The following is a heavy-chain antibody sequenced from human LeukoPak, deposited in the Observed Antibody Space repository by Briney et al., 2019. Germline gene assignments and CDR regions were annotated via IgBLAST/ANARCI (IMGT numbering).Heavy chain of an antibody. CDR2: INPNSGGT. V-gene: IGHV1-2*02. CDR1: GYTFTGYY. J-gene: IGHJ4*02. CDR3: ARLGNFGN. Sequence: RASVKVSCKASGYTFTGYYMHWVRQAPGHGLEWMGWINPNSGGTDYAQRFQGRVTMTRDTSISTAYMDLSRLRSDDTAVYYCARLGNFGNWGQGTLVTVSS. D-gene: IGHD3-16*01.